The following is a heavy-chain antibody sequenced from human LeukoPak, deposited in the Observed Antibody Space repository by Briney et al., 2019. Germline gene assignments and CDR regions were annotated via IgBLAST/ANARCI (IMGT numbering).Heavy chain of an antibody. CDR1: GESFSGFH. CDR3: ARGGGVTYYDSTGYLWYFDY. V-gene: IGHV4-34*01. CDR2: INHSGGT. Sequence: PSETLSLTCAVYGESFSGFHWGWIRQPPGKGLEWIGEINHSGGTNYSPSLKSRVTISVDTSKNQFSLELSSVTAADTAVYYCARGGGVTYYDSTGYLWYFDYWGQGTLVTVSS. J-gene: IGHJ4*02. D-gene: IGHD3-22*01.